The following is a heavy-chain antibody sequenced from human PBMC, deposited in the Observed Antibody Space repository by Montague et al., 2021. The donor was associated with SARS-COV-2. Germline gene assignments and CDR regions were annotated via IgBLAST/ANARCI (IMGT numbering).Heavy chain of an antibody. CDR3: ARDPSRQLLLYPVGDYYSGMDV. V-gene: IGHV4-4*07. D-gene: IGHD2-2*02. CDR1: GGSINYYY. CDR2: IYSSGNA. Sequence: SETLSLTCTVSGGSINYYYWHWLRQSAAKGLVWIGRIYSSGNANYSPSLKSRVTMSVDTSRNQFSLKLNSLIAADTAVYYFARDPSRQLLLYPVGDYYSGMDVWGQGTTVTVSS. J-gene: IGHJ6*02.